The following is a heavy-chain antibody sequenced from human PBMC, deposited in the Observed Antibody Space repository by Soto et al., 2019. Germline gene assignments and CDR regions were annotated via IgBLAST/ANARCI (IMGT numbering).Heavy chain of an antibody. V-gene: IGHV1-69*13. J-gene: IGHJ4*02. Sequence: SVKVSCKASGGTFYTYTFSWVRQAPGQGLEWMGSITPIYPTTNYAEKFQGRLTVTADGSTNTAYMELNSLTSEDTAVYYCARIPRYSFPTSDDLDSWGQGTLVTVS. CDR3: ARIPRYSFPTSDDLDS. CDR2: ITPIYPTT. CDR1: GGTFYTYT. D-gene: IGHD5-18*01.